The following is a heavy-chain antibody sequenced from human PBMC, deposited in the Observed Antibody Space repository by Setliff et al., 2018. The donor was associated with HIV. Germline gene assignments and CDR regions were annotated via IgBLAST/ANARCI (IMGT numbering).Heavy chain of an antibody. Sequence: PGESLKIPCVASGLTFSNYWMTWVRQAPGKGLEWVANIRQDGGEKYYVDSVKGRFTISRDNSKNTLYLQLSSLRPEDTAVYYCASARIPTGGVSTSLDFWGLGTLVTVSS. D-gene: IGHD2-15*01. J-gene: IGHJ4*02. CDR3: ASARIPTGGVSTSLDF. CDR1: GLTFSNYW. V-gene: IGHV3-7*01. CDR2: IRQDGGEK.